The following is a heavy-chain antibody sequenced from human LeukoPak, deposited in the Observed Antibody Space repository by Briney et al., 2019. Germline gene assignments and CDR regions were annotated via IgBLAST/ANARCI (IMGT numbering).Heavy chain of an antibody. V-gene: IGHV4-59*08. D-gene: IGHD5-18*01. CDR2: IYYSGST. J-gene: IGHJ4*02. CDR1: GDSISSYN. Sequence: PSETLSLTCTVSGDSISSYNWSWLRQPPGKGLEWIGYIYYSGSTNYNPSLKSRVTISVDTSKKQFSLKLSSVTAADTAVYYCARHEEYSYGSFDYWGQGTLVTVSS. CDR3: ARHEEYSYGSFDY.